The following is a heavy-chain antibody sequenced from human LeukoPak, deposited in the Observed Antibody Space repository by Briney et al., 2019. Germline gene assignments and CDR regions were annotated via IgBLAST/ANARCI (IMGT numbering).Heavy chain of an antibody. Sequence: GGSLRLSCAASGFPFSSYAMSWVRQAPRKGLEWVSAISGSGGSTYYADSVKGRFTISRDNSKNTLYLQMNSLRAEDTAVYYCAKLGIAVAGTRWFDPWGQGTLVTVSS. CDR3: AKLGIAVAGTRWFDP. J-gene: IGHJ5*02. CDR2: ISGSGGST. D-gene: IGHD6-19*01. CDR1: GFPFSSYA. V-gene: IGHV3-23*01.